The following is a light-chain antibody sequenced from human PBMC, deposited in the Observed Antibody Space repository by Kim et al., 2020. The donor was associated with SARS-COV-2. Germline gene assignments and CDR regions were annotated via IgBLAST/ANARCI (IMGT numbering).Light chain of an antibody. CDR1: QAISSSS. CDR2: GAS. Sequence: SPGEKATLPCRASQAISSSSFAWYQQKPGQAPRLLIYGASSWATGIPDRFSGSGSGTDFTLTISRVEPEDFAVYYCQHYGSSPQTFGQGTKVDIK. CDR3: QHYGSSPQT. V-gene: IGKV3-20*01. J-gene: IGKJ1*01.